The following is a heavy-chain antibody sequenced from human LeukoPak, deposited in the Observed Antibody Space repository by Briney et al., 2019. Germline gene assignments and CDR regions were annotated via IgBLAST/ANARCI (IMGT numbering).Heavy chain of an antibody. V-gene: IGHV3-48*01. J-gene: IGHJ1*01. CDR1: GFTFSSYS. Sequence: GGSLRLSCAASGFTFSSYSMNWVRQAPGKGLEWVSYISSSSSTIYYADSVKGRFTISRDNAKNSLYLQMNSLRAEDTAVYYCARLAYVGAPQYFQHWGQGTLVTVSS. D-gene: IGHD1-26*01. CDR2: ISSSSSTI. CDR3: ARLAYVGAPQYFQH.